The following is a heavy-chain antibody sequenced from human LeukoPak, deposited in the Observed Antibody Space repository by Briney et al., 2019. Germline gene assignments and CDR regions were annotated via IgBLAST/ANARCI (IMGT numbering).Heavy chain of an antibody. D-gene: IGHD3-22*01. V-gene: IGHV1-2*02. Sequence: VASVKVSCKASGYTFTAYYIHWVRQAPGHGLEWMGCINPNSGGTSYAQKFQGRVTMTRDTSISTVYMELSRLRSDDTAVYYCARRYYDSSGYYYYPWGQGTLVTVSS. CDR3: ARRYYDSSGYYYYP. J-gene: IGHJ5*02. CDR1: GYTFTAYY. CDR2: INPNSGGT.